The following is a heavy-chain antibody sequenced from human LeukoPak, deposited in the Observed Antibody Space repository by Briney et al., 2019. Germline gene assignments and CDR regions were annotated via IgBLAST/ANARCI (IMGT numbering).Heavy chain of an antibody. D-gene: IGHD5-18*01. V-gene: IGHV1-69*13. J-gene: IGHJ6*04. CDR3: ARGYGDMDV. Sequence: SVKVSCKASGGTFSSYAISWVRQAPGQGLEWMGGIIPIFGTANYAQKFQGRVTITAGESTGTASVELSGLRAEDTAVYYCARGYGDMDVWGKGPTVTVSS. CDR2: IIPIFGTA. CDR1: GGTFSSYA.